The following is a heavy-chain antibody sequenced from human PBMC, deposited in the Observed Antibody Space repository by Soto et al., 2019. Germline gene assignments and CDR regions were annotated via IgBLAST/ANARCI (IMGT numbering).Heavy chain of an antibody. CDR3: ARVGGYCGGDCYLYYFDY. CDR2: IIPILGIA. V-gene: IGHV1-69*02. Sequence: QVQLVQSGAEVKKPGSSVKVSCKASGGTFSSYTISWVRQAPGQGLEWMGKIIPILGIANYAQKFQGRVTITAEKSTSTAYMELSSLRCEDTAVYYCARVGGYCGGDCYLYYFDYWGQGTLVTVSS. D-gene: IGHD2-21*02. J-gene: IGHJ4*02. CDR1: GGTFSSYT.